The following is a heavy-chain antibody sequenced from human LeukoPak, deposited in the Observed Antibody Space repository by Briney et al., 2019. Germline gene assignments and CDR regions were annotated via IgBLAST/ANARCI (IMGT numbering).Heavy chain of an antibody. V-gene: IGHV3-23*01. CDR3: ANLWFGELLDYFDY. D-gene: IGHD3-10*01. CDR2: ICGSGGST. J-gene: IGHJ4*02. Sequence: GGSLRLSCAASGFTFSSYAMSWVRQAPGKGLEWVSAICGSGGSTYYADSVKGRFTISRDNSKNTLYLQMNSLRAEDTAVYYCANLWFGELLDYFDYWGQGTLVTVSS. CDR1: GFTFSSYA.